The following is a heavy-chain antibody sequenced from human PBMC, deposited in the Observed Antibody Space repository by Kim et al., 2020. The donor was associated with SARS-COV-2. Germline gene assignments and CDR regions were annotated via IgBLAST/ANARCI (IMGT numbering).Heavy chain of an antibody. Sequence: YYNPSLKSRVTISVDTSKNQFSLKLSSVTAADTAVYYCARALYSSGWFGYWGQGTLVTVSS. D-gene: IGHD6-19*01. V-gene: IGHV4-30-2*04. J-gene: IGHJ4*02. CDR3: ARALYSSGWFGY.